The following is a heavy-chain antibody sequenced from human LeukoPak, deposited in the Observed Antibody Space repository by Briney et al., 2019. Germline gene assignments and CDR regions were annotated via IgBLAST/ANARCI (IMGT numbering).Heavy chain of an antibody. Sequence: SETLSLTCTVSGGSISSYYWSWIRQPPGKGLEWIGYIYYSGSTNYNPSPKSRVTISVDTSKNQFSLKLSSVTAADTAVYYCARGGVNCSGGSCYSFDCWGQGTLVTVSS. V-gene: IGHV4-59*01. D-gene: IGHD2-15*01. CDR2: IYYSGST. CDR1: GGSISSYY. J-gene: IGHJ4*02. CDR3: ARGGVNCSGGSCYSFDC.